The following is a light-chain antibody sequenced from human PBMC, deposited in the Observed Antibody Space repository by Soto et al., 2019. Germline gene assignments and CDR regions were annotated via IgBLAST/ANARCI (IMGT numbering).Light chain of an antibody. CDR1: TSNILRNY. J-gene: IGLJ1*01. CDR2: MND. V-gene: IGLV1-47*01. CDR3: ASWDDSLSGYV. Sequence: VLTQPPSASGNPGQRLTISCSGSTSNILRNYVYWYRQLPGTAPRLLISMNDQRPSGVPDRFSGSKSGTSASLAISGLRSEDEADYYCASWDDSLSGYVFXTGTKVTVL.